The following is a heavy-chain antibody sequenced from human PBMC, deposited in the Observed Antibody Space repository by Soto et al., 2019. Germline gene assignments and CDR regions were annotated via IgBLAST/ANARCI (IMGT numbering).Heavy chain of an antibody. CDR2: IYYSGST. Sequence: QVQLQESGPGLVKPSETLSLTCTVSGGSISSYYWSWIRQPPGKGLEWIGYIYYSGSTNYNPSLKSRVTISVDTSKNQFPLKLSAVTAADTAVYYCARAVQYYDFWSGYLGRMEVWGQGTTVTVSS. V-gene: IGHV4-59*01. J-gene: IGHJ6*02. CDR3: ARAVQYYDFWSGYLGRMEV. CDR1: GGSISSYY. D-gene: IGHD3-3*01.